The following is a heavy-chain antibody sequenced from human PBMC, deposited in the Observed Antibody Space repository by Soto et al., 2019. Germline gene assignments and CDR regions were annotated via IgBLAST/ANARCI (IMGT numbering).Heavy chain of an antibody. CDR3: ARSRITIFGVVKGGYYYYGMDV. V-gene: IGHV4-34*01. J-gene: IGHJ6*02. CDR1: GGSFSGYY. D-gene: IGHD3-3*01. CDR2: INHSGST. Sequence: SETLSLTCAVYGGSFSGYYWSWIRQPPGKGLEWIGEINHSGSTNYNPSLKSRVTISVDTSKNQFSLKLSSVTAADTAVYYWARSRITIFGVVKGGYYYYGMDVWGQGTTVTVSS.